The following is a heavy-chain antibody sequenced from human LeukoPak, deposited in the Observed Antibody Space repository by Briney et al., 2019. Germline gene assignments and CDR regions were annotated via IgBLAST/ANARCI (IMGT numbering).Heavy chain of an antibody. CDR3: ARHLPNYDILTGYSYYFDY. Sequence: SETLSLTCTVSGGSISSSSYYWGWIRQPPGKGLEWIGSIYYSGSTYYNPSLKSRVTISVDTSKNQFSLKLSSVTAADTAVYYCARHLPNYDILTGYSYYFDYWGQGTLVTISS. J-gene: IGHJ4*02. D-gene: IGHD3-9*01. CDR2: IYYSGST. CDR1: GGSISSSSYY. V-gene: IGHV4-39*01.